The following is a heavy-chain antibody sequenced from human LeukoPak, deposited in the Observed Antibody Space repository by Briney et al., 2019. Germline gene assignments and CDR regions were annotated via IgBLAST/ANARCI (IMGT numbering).Heavy chain of an antibody. CDR2: INPNSGGT. D-gene: IGHD3-9*01. CDR3: ARDFEAYYDILTGYYNPSGFDP. CDR1: GYTFTGYY. Sequence: ASVKVSCKASGYTFTGYYMHWVRQAPGQGLEWMGWINPNSGGTNYAQKFQGRVTMTRDTSISTAYMELSRLRSDDTAVYYCARDFEAYYDILTGYYNPSGFDPWGQGTLVTVSS. V-gene: IGHV1-2*02. J-gene: IGHJ5*02.